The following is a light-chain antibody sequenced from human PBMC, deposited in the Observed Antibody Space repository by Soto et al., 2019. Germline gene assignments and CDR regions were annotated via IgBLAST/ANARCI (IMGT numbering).Light chain of an antibody. Sequence: DIVMTQSPLSLPVTPGEPASISCRSSQSLLHSNGYNYLDWYLQKPGQSPQLLIYLGSNPASGVPDRFSGSGSGTDFTLKISRVEAEDVGVYYCMQALQTPFTFGPGTKVDIK. CDR3: MQALQTPFT. CDR2: LGS. V-gene: IGKV2-28*01. J-gene: IGKJ3*01. CDR1: QSLLHSNGYNY.